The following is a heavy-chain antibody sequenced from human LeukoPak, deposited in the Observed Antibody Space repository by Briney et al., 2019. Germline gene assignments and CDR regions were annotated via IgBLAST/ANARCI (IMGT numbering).Heavy chain of an antibody. V-gene: IGHV3-33*01. CDR1: GFTFSSYG. D-gene: IGHD2-15*01. CDR2: IWYDGSNK. CDR3: ARDYGQVVAARHWFVP. J-gene: IGHJ5*02. Sequence: GGSLRLSCAASGFTFSSYGMHWVRQAPGTGLEWAAVIWYDGSNKYYADSVKGRFTISRDNSKNTLYLQMNSLRAEDTAVYYCARDYGQVVAARHWFVPWGQGTLVTVSS.